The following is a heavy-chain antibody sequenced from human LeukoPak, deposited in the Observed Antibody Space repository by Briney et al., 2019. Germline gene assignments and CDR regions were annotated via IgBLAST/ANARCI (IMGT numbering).Heavy chain of an antibody. V-gene: IGHV4-34*01. CDR1: GGSFSDYS. Sequence: SETLSLTCAVYGGSFSDYSWTWIRQAPGKGLEWIGEINQSGGTDDNPSLMSGVIMSVDTSKNQISLEVRSVTAADTAVYYCARLGYSHSKNAWSRTGLGAYPTTYYYYMDVRGKGTTATVSS. CDR3: ARLGYSHSKNAWSRTGLGAYPTTYYYYMDV. CDR2: INQSGGT. D-gene: IGHD5-18*01. J-gene: IGHJ6*03.